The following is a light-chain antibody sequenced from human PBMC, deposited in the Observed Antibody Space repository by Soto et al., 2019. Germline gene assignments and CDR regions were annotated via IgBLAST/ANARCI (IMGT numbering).Light chain of an antibody. CDR1: ISDVGSYNL. CDR3: CSYAGSSV. Sequence: QPRPAQPASGSGAPGQSIPISCTGTISDVGSYNLVSWYQQHPGKAPKLMIYEGSKRPSGVSNRFSGSKSGNTASLTISGLQAEDEADYYCCSYAGSSVFGTGTKVTV. CDR2: EGS. V-gene: IGLV2-23*01. J-gene: IGLJ1*01.